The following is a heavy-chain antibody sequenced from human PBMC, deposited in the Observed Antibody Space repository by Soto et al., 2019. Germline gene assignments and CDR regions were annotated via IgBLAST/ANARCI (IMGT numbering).Heavy chain of an antibody. CDR2: IYHSGKT. CDR1: GGSISSGGSS. J-gene: IGHJ4*02. V-gene: IGHV4-30-2*01. CDR3: AKNLPRTGRFDY. Sequence: PSLTCAVSGGSISSGGSSWGWILQPPGKGLERIGYIYHSGKTHYNPSLKSRVTISVDRSKNQFSLQMSSVTAADTAVYYCAKNLPRTGRFDYWGQGSLVTVSS.